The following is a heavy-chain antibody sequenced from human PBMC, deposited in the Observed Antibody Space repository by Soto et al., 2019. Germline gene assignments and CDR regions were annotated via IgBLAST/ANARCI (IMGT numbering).Heavy chain of an antibody. Sequence: EVQLLESGGGLVQPGGSLRLSCAASGFTFSSYAMSWVRQAPGKGLEWVSAISGSGGSTYYADSVKGRFTISRDKSKNTLYLQMNSLRAGDTAVYYCAKSSSSSLVFYYYYYMDVWGKGTTVTVSS. J-gene: IGHJ6*03. D-gene: IGHD6-6*01. V-gene: IGHV3-23*01. CDR3: AKSSSSSLVFYYYYYMDV. CDR2: ISGSGGST. CDR1: GFTFSSYA.